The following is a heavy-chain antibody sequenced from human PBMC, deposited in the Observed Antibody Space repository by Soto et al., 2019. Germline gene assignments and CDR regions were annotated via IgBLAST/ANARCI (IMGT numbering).Heavy chain of an antibody. CDR3: ARGNMDV. V-gene: IGHV3-30-3*01. Sequence: QVQLVESGGGVVQPGTSLRLSCTASGFNFNLFTAHWVRQPPGKGLDWVAVVSNDGNNKYYADSVKGRFTISRDNSKNTLYLQMNSLRTKDTALYYSARGNMDVWGRETTVIVSS. CDR1: GFNFNLFT. J-gene: IGHJ6*02. CDR2: VSNDGNNK.